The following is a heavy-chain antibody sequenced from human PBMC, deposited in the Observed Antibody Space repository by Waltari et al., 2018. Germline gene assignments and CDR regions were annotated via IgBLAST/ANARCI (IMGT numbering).Heavy chain of an antibody. V-gene: IGHV1-69*06. CDR3: TGGYYESSGFSFSYTYNMDV. CDR2: IIPTFGTT. J-gene: IGHJ6*02. CDR1: GGTFSSYG. D-gene: IGHD3-22*01. Sequence: QVQVVQSGAEVKKPGSSVRVSCKASGGTFSSYGISWVRQAPGQGLEWMGGIIPTFGTTNDPQEVQGRVTITADKSTSTAYMELSSLRSADTAVYYCTGGYYESSGFSFSYTYNMDVWGQGTTVTVSS.